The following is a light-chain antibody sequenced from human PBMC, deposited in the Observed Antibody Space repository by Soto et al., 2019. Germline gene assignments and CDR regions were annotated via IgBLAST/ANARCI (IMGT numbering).Light chain of an antibody. J-gene: IGKJ1*01. Sequence: DIQMTQSPSTLSASVGDRVTITCRASESISSWLAWYQQKPGKAPKLLSYDASRLDSGVPSRFSGSGSGTDFPLTISTLQPDDFATYYCKQYNSYGRFGQGTRVDVK. V-gene: IGKV1-5*01. CDR3: KQYNSYGR. CDR2: DAS. CDR1: ESISSW.